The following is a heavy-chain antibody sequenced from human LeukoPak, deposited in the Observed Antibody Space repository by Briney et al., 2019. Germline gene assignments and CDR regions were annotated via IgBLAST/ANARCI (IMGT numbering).Heavy chain of an antibody. CDR2: INPDGGDT. D-gene: IGHD3-22*01. Sequence: ASVKVSCKASGNPFTGYYIHWVRQAPGQGLEWMGWINPDGGDTNYAQKFQGRVTMTRDTSISTAYMELSRLRFDDTAVYYCARESQEGYYYDNSGMDVWGKGTTVTVSS. CDR3: ARESQEGYYYDNSGMDV. CDR1: GNPFTGYY. J-gene: IGHJ6*04. V-gene: IGHV1-2*02.